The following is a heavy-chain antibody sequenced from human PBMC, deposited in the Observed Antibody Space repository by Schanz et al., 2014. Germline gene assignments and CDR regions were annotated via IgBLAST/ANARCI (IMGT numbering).Heavy chain of an antibody. J-gene: IGHJ4*02. Sequence: EEQLVESGGGLVQPGGSLRLSCEASGFSFGNYGMSWVRQAPGKGLEWVSGFDAHDGRAYYADSAKGRFTISRDNSKSTLYLQMSSLRAEDTAVYYCAKSQGSSFDSWGQGTLVTVSS. CDR1: GFSFGNYG. CDR2: FDAHDGRA. CDR3: AKSQGSSFDS. V-gene: IGHV3-23*04. D-gene: IGHD6-13*01.